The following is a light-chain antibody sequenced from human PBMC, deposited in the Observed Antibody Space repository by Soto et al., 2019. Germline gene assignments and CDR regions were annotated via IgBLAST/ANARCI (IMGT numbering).Light chain of an antibody. CDR1: QSVSSY. CDR3: QQYGSSPRT. Sequence: EIVLTQSPATLSLPPGERATLSCRASQSVSSYLAWYQQKPGQAPRLLLYDASNRATGIPARFSGSGSGTDFTLTISSLEPEDFAVYYCQQYGSSPRTFGQGTKVDIK. CDR2: DAS. V-gene: IGKV3-11*01. J-gene: IGKJ1*01.